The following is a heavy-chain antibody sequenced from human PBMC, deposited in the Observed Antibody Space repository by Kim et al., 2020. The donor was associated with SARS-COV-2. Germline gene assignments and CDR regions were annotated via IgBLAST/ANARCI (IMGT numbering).Heavy chain of an antibody. D-gene: IGHD2-8*01. CDR2: ISSDGNRE. J-gene: IGHJ4*02. Sequence: GGSLRLSCVATGFIFSSHAMHWVRQAPGKGLEWLAIISSDGNRETYTDFVKGRFTISRDNSRDTLYLQMNSLTTEDTAIYYCVRDGHPDKWPADHWGQGTLVTVSS. V-gene: IGHV3-30-3*01. CDR3: VRDGHPDKWPADH. CDR1: GFIFSSHA.